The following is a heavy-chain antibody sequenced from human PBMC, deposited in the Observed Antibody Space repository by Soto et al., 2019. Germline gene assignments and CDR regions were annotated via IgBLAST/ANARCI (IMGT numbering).Heavy chain of an antibody. Sequence: QVQLVQSGTEVKKPGASVKVSCKASGYTFSDHGISWVRQAPGQGLEWMGWISGYNGNTNYAQRVQGRVTMTTDTSTTTAYMELGRLRSDDTAVYYCVRACKSARYEYYYYCFGTGVWGQGTTVTVSS. CDR2: ISGYNGNT. J-gene: IGHJ6*02. D-gene: IGHD3-16*02. CDR3: VRACKSARYEYYYYCFGTGV. V-gene: IGHV1-18*01. CDR1: GYTFSDHG.